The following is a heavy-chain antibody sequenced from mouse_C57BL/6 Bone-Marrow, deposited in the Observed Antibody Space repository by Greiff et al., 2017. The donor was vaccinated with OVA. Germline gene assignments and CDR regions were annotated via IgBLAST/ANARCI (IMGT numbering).Heavy chain of an antibody. D-gene: IGHD4-1*01. J-gene: IGHJ2*01. Sequence: EVQVVESGEGLVKPGGSLKLSCAASGFTFSSYAMSWVRQTPEKRLEWVAYISSGGDYIYYADTVKGRFTISRDNARNTLYLQMSSLKSEDTAMYYCTRALTGTGDFDYWGQGTTLTVSS. CDR1: GFTFSSYA. V-gene: IGHV5-9-1*02. CDR3: TRALTGTGDFDY. CDR2: ISSGGDYI.